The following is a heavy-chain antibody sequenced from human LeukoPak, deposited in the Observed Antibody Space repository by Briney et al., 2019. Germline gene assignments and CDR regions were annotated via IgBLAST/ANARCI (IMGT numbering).Heavy chain of an antibody. CDR3: ARAKPYDNNGYSPELRY. V-gene: IGHV1-8*01. J-gene: IGHJ4*02. CDR2: MNPNSGNT. Sequence: ASVKVSCKASGYTFTSYDINWVRQATGQGLEWMGWMNPNSGNTGYAQKFQGRVTMTRNTSISTAYMELSSLRSEDTAVYYCARAKPYDNNGYSPELRYWGQGTLVTVS. D-gene: IGHD3-22*01. CDR1: GYTFTSYD.